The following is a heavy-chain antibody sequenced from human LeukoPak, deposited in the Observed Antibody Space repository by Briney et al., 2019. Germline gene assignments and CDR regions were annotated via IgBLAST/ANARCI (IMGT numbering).Heavy chain of an antibody. Sequence: ASVKVSCKASGYIFTDYYMHWVRQAPGQELGWMGRINPNSGGTNCAQKFQGRVTMTRDTSISTTYTELSSLRSDDTAVYYCAIARYYFDYWGQGTLVTVSS. CDR2: INPNSGGT. D-gene: IGHD2-15*01. CDR1: GYIFTDYY. CDR3: AIARYYFDY. V-gene: IGHV1/OR15-1*01. J-gene: IGHJ4*02.